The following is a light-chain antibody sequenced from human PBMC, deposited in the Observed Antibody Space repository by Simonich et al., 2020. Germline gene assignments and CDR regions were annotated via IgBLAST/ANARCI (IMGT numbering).Light chain of an antibody. J-gene: IGKJ1*01. V-gene: IGKV2-30*02. Sequence: DVVMTQSPLSLPVTLGQPASISCRSSQSLVPSDGNTYLNWFQQRPGQSPRRLIYKVSNRDSGVPDRFSGSGSGTDFTLKISRVEAEDVGVYYCMQALQTPWTFGQGTKVEIK. CDR1: QSLVPSDGNTY. CDR3: MQALQTPWT. CDR2: KVS.